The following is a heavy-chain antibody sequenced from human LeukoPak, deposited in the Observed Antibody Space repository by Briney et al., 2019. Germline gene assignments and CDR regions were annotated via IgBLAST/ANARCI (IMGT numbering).Heavy chain of an antibody. CDR2: ISGNGDST. J-gene: IGHJ3*01. V-gene: IGHV3-23*01. Sequence: GGSLRLSCAASGFTFGSYALSWVRQAPGKGLEWVSAISGNGDSTYYAVSVRGRFTISRDNSKNTLFLQMNCLRAEDTAIYYCAKCSASNSNDAFDVWGRGTMVTVSS. D-gene: IGHD3-10*02. CDR1: GFTFGSYA. CDR3: AKCSASNSNDAFDV.